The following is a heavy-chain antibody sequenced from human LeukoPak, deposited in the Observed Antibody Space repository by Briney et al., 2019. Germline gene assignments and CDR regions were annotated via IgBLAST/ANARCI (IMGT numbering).Heavy chain of an antibody. J-gene: IGHJ6*02. CDR1: GYTFTSYG. V-gene: IGHV1-18*01. Sequence: GASVKVSCKASGYTFTSYGISWVRQAPGQGLEWMGWISAYNGNTNYAQKLQGRVTMTTDTSTSTAYMELRSLRSDDTAVYYCARFGCEGYSGSYYSDYYYGMDVWGQGTTVTASS. CDR2: ISAYNGNT. CDR3: ARFGCEGYSGSYYSDYYYGMDV. D-gene: IGHD1-26*01.